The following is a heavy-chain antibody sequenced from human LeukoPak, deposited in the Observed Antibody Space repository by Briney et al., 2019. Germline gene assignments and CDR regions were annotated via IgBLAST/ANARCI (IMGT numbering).Heavy chain of an antibody. CDR3: ARYSSGWTGGYFDY. J-gene: IGHJ4*02. D-gene: IGHD6-19*01. CDR1: GGSISSGGYY. Sequence: PSETLSLTCTVSGGSISSGGYYWSWIRQHPGKGLEWIGYIYYSGSTNYNPSLKSRVTISVDTSKNQFSLKLSSVTAADTAVYYCARYSSGWTGGYFDYWGQGTLVTVSS. V-gene: IGHV4-61*08. CDR2: IYYSGST.